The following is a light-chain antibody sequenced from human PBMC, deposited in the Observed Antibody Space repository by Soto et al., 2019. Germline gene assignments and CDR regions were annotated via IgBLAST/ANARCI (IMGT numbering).Light chain of an antibody. CDR3: QQYTGPPTT. J-gene: IGKJ5*01. Sequence: EIVMTQSPATLSVSPGEIATLSFSASQSISSNLAWYQQKLGQAPRLLIYRASTRATGIPARFSGSGSGTEFTLTITRLEPEDSAVYFCQQYTGPPTTFGQGTRLEIK. CDR2: RAS. CDR1: QSISSN. V-gene: IGKV3-15*01.